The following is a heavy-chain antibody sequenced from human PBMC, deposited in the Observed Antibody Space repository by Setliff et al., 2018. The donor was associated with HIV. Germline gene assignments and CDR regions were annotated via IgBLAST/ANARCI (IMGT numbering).Heavy chain of an antibody. J-gene: IGHJ3*02. CDR1: GGTFSNSA. V-gene: IGHV1-69*06. CDR3: ARDMYRWNFGSRQPGPFDI. Sequence: GASVKVSCKASGGTFSNSAIGWVRQAPGQGLEWMGRIIPVFGTASYAQNFQGRVTINVDKSTTTVYMELSSLKSEDTAVYYCARDMYRWNFGSRQPGPFDIWGQGTMVTVSS. D-gene: IGHD1-7*01. CDR2: IIPVFGTA.